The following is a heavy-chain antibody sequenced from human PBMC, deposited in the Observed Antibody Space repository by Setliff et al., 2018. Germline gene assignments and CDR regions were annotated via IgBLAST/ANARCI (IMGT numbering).Heavy chain of an antibody. V-gene: IGHV4-61*09. D-gene: IGHD6-19*01. J-gene: IGHJ3*02. CDR3: AREPMPSSGWYFPFFDI. CDR2: IYTSWST. Sequence: SETLSLTCKVSGDSMNSGVYYWAWIRQPPGKGLEWIGQIYTSWSTNYNPSLKSRATISVDTSKNQFSLKLTSMTAADTAVYFCAREPMPSSGWYFPFFDIWGQGTMVTVSS. CDR1: GDSMNSGVYY.